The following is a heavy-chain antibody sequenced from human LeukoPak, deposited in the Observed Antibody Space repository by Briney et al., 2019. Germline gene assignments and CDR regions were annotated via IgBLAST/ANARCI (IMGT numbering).Heavy chain of an antibody. J-gene: IGHJ4*02. Sequence: ASVRVSCKASGYTFTGYYMHWVRQGPGQGVEWMGWINPNRGGTNYAQKFQGRVTMTRDTSISTAYMELSRLRSDDTAVYYCARDSEMLGALWGQGTLVTVSS. CDR1: GYTFTGYY. CDR2: INPNRGGT. V-gene: IGHV1-2*02. D-gene: IGHD1-26*01. CDR3: ARDSEMLGAL.